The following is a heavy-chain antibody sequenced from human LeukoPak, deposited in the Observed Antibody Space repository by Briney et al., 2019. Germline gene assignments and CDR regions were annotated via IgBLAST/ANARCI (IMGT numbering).Heavy chain of an antibody. CDR2: IYPGDSDT. CDR1: GYSFTSYW. Sequence: GESLKISCKGSGYSFTSYWIGWVRQMPGKGLEWMGIIYPGDSDTRYSPSFQGQVTISADKSISTAYLQWSSLKASDTAMYYCARLLTYYDFLSAFDIWGQGTMVTVSS. J-gene: IGHJ3*02. CDR3: ARLLTYYDFLSAFDI. V-gene: IGHV5-51*01. D-gene: IGHD3-3*01.